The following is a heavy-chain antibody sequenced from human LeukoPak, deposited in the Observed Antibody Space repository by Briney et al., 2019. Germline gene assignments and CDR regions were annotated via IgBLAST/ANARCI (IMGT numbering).Heavy chain of an antibody. V-gene: IGHV1-2*02. CDR1: GYTFRDFY. CDR3: ARVRLADERAWAY. CDR2: ITPKSGDT. Sequence: ASVKVSCKASGYTFRDFYILWVRQAPGPRLEYAGWITPKSGDTYSPQRFQGRVTMTRDASISTAYMELSSLRSDDTAVYFCARVRLADERAWAYWGQGTLVTVSS. D-gene: IGHD3-3*02. J-gene: IGHJ4*02.